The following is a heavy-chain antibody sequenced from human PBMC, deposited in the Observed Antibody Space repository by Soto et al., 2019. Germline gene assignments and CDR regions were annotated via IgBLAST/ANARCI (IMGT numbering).Heavy chain of an antibody. CDR3: TTLLLWFGPDSCDI. J-gene: IGHJ3*02. CDR2: ISYDGSNE. V-gene: IGHV3-30*03. Sequence: GGSLRLSCAASGFTFSSFGMHWVRQAPGKGLEWVAHISYDGSNEHSADSVKGRFTISRDNSEDTLYLQMNSLKTEDTAVYYCTTLLLWFGPDSCDIWGQGTMVTVSS. CDR1: GFTFSSFG. D-gene: IGHD3-10*01.